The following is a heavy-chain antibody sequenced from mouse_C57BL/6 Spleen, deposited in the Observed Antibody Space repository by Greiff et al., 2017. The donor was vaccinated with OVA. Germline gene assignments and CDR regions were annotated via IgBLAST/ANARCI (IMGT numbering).Heavy chain of an antibody. D-gene: IGHD3-2*02. CDR3: ARGSSGYDYAMDY. CDR1: GYTFTSYW. CDR2: INPSSGYT. V-gene: IGHV1-7*01. Sequence: VKLMESGAELAKPGASVKLSCKASGYTFTSYWMHWVKQRPGQGLEWIGYINPSSGYTKYNQKFKDKATLTADKSSSTAYMQLSSLTYEDSAVYYCARGSSGYDYAMDYWGQGTSVTVSS. J-gene: IGHJ4*01.